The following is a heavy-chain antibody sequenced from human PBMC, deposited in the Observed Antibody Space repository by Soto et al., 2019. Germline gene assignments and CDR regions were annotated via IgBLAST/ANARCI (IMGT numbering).Heavy chain of an antibody. Sequence: QVQLQQWGAGLLKPSETLSLTCAVYGGSFSGYYWHWIRQPPGKGLELIGEINHSGSTNYNPSINSRVTLSVDTSTNQFSPKLSSVTAADTSGYYCARGWGRIFDYWGQGTLVTVSS. J-gene: IGHJ4*02. CDR3: ARGWGRIFDY. CDR2: INHSGST. CDR1: GGSFSGYY. D-gene: IGHD7-27*01. V-gene: IGHV4-34*01.